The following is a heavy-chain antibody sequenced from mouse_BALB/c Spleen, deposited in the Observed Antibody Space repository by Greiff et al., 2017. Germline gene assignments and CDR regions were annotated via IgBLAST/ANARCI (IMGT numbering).Heavy chain of an antibody. CDR1: GFTFSSYA. V-gene: IGHV5-9-4*01. Sequence: EVQLVESGGGLVKPGGSLKLSCAASGFTFSSYAMSWVRQSPEKRLEWVAEISSGGSYTYYPDTVTGRFTISRDNAKNTLYLEMSSLRSEDTAMYYCARVPNRSWFAYWGQGTLVTVSA. CDR3: ARVPNRSWFAY. D-gene: IGHD2-14*01. J-gene: IGHJ3*01. CDR2: ISSGGSYT.